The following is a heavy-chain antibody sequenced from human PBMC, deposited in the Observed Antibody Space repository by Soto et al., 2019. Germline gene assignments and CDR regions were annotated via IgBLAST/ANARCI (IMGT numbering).Heavy chain of an antibody. CDR2: ISYDGSNK. D-gene: IGHD3-10*01. J-gene: IGHJ6*02. V-gene: IGHV3-30*18. Sequence: HPGGSLRLSCAASGFTFSSYGMHWVRQAPGKGLEWVAVISYDGSNKYYADSVKGRFTISRDNSKNTLYLQMNSLRAEDTAVYYCANSLLSLYGMDVWGQGTTVTVSS. CDR1: GFTFSSYG. CDR3: ANSLLSLYGMDV.